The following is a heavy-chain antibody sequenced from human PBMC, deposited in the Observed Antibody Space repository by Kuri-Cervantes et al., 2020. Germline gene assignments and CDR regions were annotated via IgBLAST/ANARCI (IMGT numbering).Heavy chain of an antibody. D-gene: IGHD2-2*01. CDR1: GFTFSSYS. CDR3: ARDPHYCSSTSCYVAFDI. V-gene: IGHV3-21*01. CDR2: ISSSSSYI. J-gene: IGHJ3*02. Sequence: GGSLRLSCAASGFTFSSYSMNWVRQAPGKGLEWVSSISSSSSYIYYADSVKGRFTISRDNAKNSLYLQTNSLRAEDTAVYYCARDPHYCSSTSCYVAFDIWGQGTMVTVSS.